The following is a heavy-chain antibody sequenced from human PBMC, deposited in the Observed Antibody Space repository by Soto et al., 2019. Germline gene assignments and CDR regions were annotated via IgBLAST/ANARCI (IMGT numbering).Heavy chain of an antibody. J-gene: IGHJ4*02. D-gene: IGHD6-13*01. V-gene: IGHV4-39*01. CDR3: ARRQSRSWYGL. CDR1: GFSIRSSSYY. CDR2: IYYSGST. Sequence: SESLSLTCTVTGFSIRSSSYYWGWIRQPPGKGLEWIGSIYYSGSTYYNPSLKSRVTISVDTSKNQFSLMLSFVTAADTAVYYCARRQSRSWYGLWGQGTLVT.